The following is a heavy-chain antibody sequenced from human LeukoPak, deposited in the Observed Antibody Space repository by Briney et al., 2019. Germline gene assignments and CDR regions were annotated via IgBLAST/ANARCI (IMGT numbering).Heavy chain of an antibody. CDR1: GFTFSTYA. J-gene: IGHJ4*02. CDR3: VRDPSNSGWAFDY. D-gene: IGHD6-19*01. CDR2: IWYNGKNK. Sequence: HAGGSLRLSSAASGFTFSTYAMHWVRQAPGKGLEWVAMIWYNGKNKHYADSVKGRFTISRDNSKNTLDLQMNSLRADDTAVYYCVRDPSNSGWAFDYWGQGTLVTVSS. V-gene: IGHV3-33*01.